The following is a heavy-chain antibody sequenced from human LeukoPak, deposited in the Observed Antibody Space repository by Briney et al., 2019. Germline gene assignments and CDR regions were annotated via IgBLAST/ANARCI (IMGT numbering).Heavy chain of an antibody. CDR2: ISAAGDT. CDR1: GFTFSSYD. CDR3: VALGDRIY. V-gene: IGHV3-13*01. J-gene: IGHJ4*02. Sequence: RGESLKISCAASGFTFSSYDMYWVRQATGKGLEWVSAISAAGDTYYLDSVKGRFTISRENAKNSLYLQMNSLRAGDTAVYYCVALGDRIYWGQGTLVTVSS. D-gene: IGHD2-21*02.